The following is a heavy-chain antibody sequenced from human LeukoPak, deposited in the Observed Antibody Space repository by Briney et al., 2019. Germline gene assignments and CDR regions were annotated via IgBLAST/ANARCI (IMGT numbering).Heavy chain of an antibody. Sequence: SETLSLTCTLSGGSISTYYWSWIRQPPGKGLEWIGYIYHSGSTNYNPPLKSRVTISVDTSKNQFSLKLSSVTAADTAVYYCARGGGYASPIGYWGQGALVTVSS. J-gene: IGHJ4*02. CDR2: IYHSGST. D-gene: IGHD5-12*01. V-gene: IGHV4-59*12. CDR3: ARGGGYASPIGY. CDR1: GGSISTYY.